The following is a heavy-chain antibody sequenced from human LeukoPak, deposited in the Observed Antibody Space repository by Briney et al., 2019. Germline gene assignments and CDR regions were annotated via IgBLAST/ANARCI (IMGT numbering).Heavy chain of an antibody. CDR2: IVVGSGNT. J-gene: IGHJ5*02. V-gene: IGHV1-58*02. Sequence: ASVKVSCKASGFTFTSSAMQWVRQARGQRLEWIGWIVVGSGNTNYAQKFQERVTITRDMSISTTYMELSSLRSEDTAVYYCGADLTMVRGVPRWFDPWGQGTLVTVSS. CDR1: GFTFTSSA. CDR3: GADLTMVRGVPRWFDP. D-gene: IGHD3-10*01.